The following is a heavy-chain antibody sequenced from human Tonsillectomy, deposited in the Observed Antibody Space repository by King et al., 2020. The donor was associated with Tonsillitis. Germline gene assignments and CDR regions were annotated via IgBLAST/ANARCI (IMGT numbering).Heavy chain of an antibody. J-gene: IGHJ4*02. CDR1: GFTVSSNY. V-gene: IGHV3-53*01. CDR2: IYSDGSP. CDR3: ARGLGENFDY. D-gene: IGHD3-10*01. Sequence: VQLVESGGGLIQPGGSLRLSCAAFGFTVSSNYMSWVRQAPGKGLEWISIIYSDGSPYYADSVKGRFTVSRDNSKNTLYLQLNSLRAEDTAMYYCARGLGENFDYWGQGILVTVSS.